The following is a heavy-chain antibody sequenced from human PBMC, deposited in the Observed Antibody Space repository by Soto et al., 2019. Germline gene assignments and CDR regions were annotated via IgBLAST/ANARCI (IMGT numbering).Heavy chain of an antibody. Sequence: ASVKVSCKASGGTFSSYAISWVRQAPGQGLEWMGGIIPIFGTANYAQKFQGRVTITADKSTSTAYMELSSLRSEDTAVYYCARDFLRQQWLVRVGAFDIWGQGTMVTVSS. CDR1: GGTFSSYA. CDR3: ARDFLRQQWLVRVGAFDI. J-gene: IGHJ3*02. V-gene: IGHV1-69*06. CDR2: IIPIFGTA. D-gene: IGHD6-19*01.